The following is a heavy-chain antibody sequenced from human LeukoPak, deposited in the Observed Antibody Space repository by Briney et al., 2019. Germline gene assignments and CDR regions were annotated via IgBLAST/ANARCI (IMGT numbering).Heavy chain of an antibody. D-gene: IGHD2-21*01. CDR1: GGSISSYY. J-gene: IGHJ4*02. Sequence: SETLSLTCTVSGGSISSYYWSWIRQPPGKGLEWIGYIYYSGSTNYNPSLKSRVTISVDTSKNQFSLKLSSVTAADTAVYYCARNTWCGGDCYQLDYWGQGTLVTVSS. CDR2: IYYSGST. V-gene: IGHV4-59*01. CDR3: ARNTWCGGDCYQLDY.